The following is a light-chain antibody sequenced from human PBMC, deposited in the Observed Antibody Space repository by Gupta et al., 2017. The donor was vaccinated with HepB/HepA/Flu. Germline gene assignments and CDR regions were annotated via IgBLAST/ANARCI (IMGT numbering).Light chain of an antibody. Sequence: DIQLTQSPSFLSASVGDRVTITCRASQDINSYLIWYQQKPGKAPNLLIYSASTLQSGVPSRFSGSGSGTEFTLTISSLQPEDFATYYCQQFNSYPITFGQGTRLDIK. V-gene: IGKV1-9*01. CDR3: QQFNSYPIT. J-gene: IGKJ5*01. CDR1: QDINSY. CDR2: SAS.